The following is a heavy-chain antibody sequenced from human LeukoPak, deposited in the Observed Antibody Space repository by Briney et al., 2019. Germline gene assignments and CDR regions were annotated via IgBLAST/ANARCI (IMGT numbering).Heavy chain of an antibody. J-gene: IGHJ4*02. D-gene: IGHD2/OR15-2a*01. CDR3: AKDSAKKYDDY. CDR2: ISGSGATT. Sequence: GESLKISCKGSGFTFSSYAMSWVRQAPGKGLEWVSAISGSGATTYYADSVKGRFTISRDNSKNTLYLQMNSLRAEDTAVYYCAKDSAKKYDDYWGQGTLVTVSS. V-gene: IGHV3-23*01. CDR1: GFTFSSYA.